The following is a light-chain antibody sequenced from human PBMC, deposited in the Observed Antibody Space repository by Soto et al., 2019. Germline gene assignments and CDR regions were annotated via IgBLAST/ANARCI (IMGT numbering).Light chain of an antibody. CDR2: KAS. Sequence: IQMTQSPSTLSASVGDRVTITCRASQTISNWLAWYQQRPGKAPNLLIYKASTLESGVSSRFSGRGSGTEFTLTISSLQPDDFATYYCQHYNTYPYTFGQGTKLEIK. CDR3: QHYNTYPYT. J-gene: IGKJ2*01. CDR1: QTISNW. V-gene: IGKV1-5*03.